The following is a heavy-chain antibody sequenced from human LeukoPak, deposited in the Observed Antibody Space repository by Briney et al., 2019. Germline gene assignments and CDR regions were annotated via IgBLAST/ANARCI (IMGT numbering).Heavy chain of an antibody. CDR1: GGSFSGYY. Sequence: SETLSLTCAVYGGSFSGYYWSWIRQPPGKGLEWIGEINHSGSTNYNPSLKSRVTISVDTSKNQFSPKLSSVTAADTAVYYCARAGYCSSTSCDYYYYYYGMDVWGQGTTVTVSS. J-gene: IGHJ6*02. V-gene: IGHV4-34*01. CDR2: INHSGST. D-gene: IGHD2-2*01. CDR3: ARAGYCSSTSCDYYYYYYGMDV.